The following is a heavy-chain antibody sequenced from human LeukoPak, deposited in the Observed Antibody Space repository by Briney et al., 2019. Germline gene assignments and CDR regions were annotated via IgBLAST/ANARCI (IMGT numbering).Heavy chain of an antibody. CDR2: ITDKANSYAT. CDR1: GFTFSDSP. D-gene: IGHD3-10*02. V-gene: IGHV3-73*01. J-gene: IGHJ4*02. CDR3: TRLPMLKTFDY. Sequence: GESLRLSCAASGFTFSDSPMHWVRQASGKGLEWVGRITDKANSYATAYAESVKGRFTISRDDSKNTAYLQMNSLQTEDSAVYYCTRLPMLKTFDYWGQGVLVTVSS.